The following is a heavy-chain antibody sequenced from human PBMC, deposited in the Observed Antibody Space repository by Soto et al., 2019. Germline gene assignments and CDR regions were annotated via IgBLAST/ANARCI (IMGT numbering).Heavy chain of an antibody. CDR1: GGSMSXXY. CDR2: ISYSGST. Sequence: ETLSLTCTVSGGSMSXXYWTWLRQSPGRGLEWIGYISYSGSTYYNPSLKSRVTISADTSKNQFXLRMNSMIAADTAVYYCXXXXPXXSLGYWGQXXPXTVSS. J-gene: IGHJ4*02. V-gene: IGHV4-59*01. CDR3: XXXXPXXSLGY.